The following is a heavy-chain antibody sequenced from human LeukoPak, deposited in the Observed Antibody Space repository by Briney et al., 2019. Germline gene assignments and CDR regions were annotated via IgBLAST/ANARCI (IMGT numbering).Heavy chain of an antibody. Sequence: SETLSLTCTVSGCSISSYYWSWIRQPPGKGLEWIGYIYYSGSTNYNPSLKSRVTISVDTSKNQFSLKLSSVTAADTSVYYCARHLYGDYTYYFDYWGQGTLVTVSS. CDR2: IYYSGST. V-gene: IGHV4-59*08. CDR1: GCSISSYY. D-gene: IGHD4-17*01. CDR3: ARHLYGDYTYYFDY. J-gene: IGHJ4*02.